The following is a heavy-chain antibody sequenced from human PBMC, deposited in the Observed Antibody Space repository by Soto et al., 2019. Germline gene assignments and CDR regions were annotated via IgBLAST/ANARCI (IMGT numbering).Heavy chain of an antibody. V-gene: IGHV3-23*01. Sequence: GGSLRLSCAASGFTFSSYAMSWVRQAPGKGLEWVSAISGSGGSTYYADSVKGRFTISRDNSKNTLYLQMNSLRAEDTAVYYCAKVPPSPGSGWYTDAFDIWGQGTMVTVSS. CDR1: GFTFSSYA. CDR2: ISGSGGST. J-gene: IGHJ3*02. CDR3: AKVPPSPGSGWYTDAFDI. D-gene: IGHD6-19*01.